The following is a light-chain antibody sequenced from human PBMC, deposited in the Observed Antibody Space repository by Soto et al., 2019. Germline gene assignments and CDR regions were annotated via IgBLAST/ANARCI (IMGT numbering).Light chain of an antibody. J-gene: IGKJ4*01. CDR2: DAF. V-gene: IGKV3-11*01. Sequence: EIVLTQSPATLSLSPGERATLSCRASQSVNSYLAWYQQKPGQAPRLLIYDAFNRATGIPARFSGSGSGTDFTLTISSLEPEDFAVYYCHQRSNWPRTFGGGTKVEIK. CDR3: HQRSNWPRT. CDR1: QSVNSY.